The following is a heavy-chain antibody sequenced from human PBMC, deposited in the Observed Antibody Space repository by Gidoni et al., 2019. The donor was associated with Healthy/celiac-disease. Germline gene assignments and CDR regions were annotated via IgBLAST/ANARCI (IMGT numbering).Heavy chain of an antibody. V-gene: IGHV3-21*01. CDR2: ISSSSSYI. Sequence: EVQLVESGGGLVKPGGSLRLSCAASGFTFSSYSMNWVRQAPGKGLEWVSSISSSSSYIYYADSVKGRFTISRDNAKNSLYLQMNSLRAEDTAVYYCARGGPSDGWGLPDDAFDIWGQGTMVTVSS. CDR1: GFTFSSYS. D-gene: IGHD1-26*01. J-gene: IGHJ3*02. CDR3: ARGGPSDGWGLPDDAFDI.